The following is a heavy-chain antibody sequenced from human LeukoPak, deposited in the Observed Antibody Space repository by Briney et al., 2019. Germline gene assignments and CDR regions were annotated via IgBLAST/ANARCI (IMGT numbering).Heavy chain of an antibody. V-gene: IGHV7-4-1*02. J-gene: IGHJ4*02. CDR1: GYTFTTYA. D-gene: IGHD2-15*01. Sequence: ASVKVSCKASGYTFTTYAMSWVRQAPGQGLEWMGWINTNTGNPTYAPGFTGRFVFSLDTSVSTAYLQISSLKAEDTAVYFCASSYCSGGHCYPQQTVYYFDFWSQGTLVTVSS. CDR3: ASSYCSGGHCYPQQTVYYFDF. CDR2: INTNTGNP.